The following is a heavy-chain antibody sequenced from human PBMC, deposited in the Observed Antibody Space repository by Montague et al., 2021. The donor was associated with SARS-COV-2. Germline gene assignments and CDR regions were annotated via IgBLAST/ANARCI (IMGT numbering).Heavy chain of an antibody. CDR2: INHIGSI. V-gene: IGHV4-34*01. CDR3: AKLKSSPCSNYGMDV. CDR1: GGSLTGYY. D-gene: IGHD1-1*01. J-gene: IGHJ6*02. Sequence: SETLSLTCAVYGGSLTGYYWSWIRQAPGKGLEWIGEINHIGSINXNPSVESRVTILVDRSKKHFSLNVTSVAAADTAVYYCAKLKSSPCSNYGMDVWGQGTPVTVSS.